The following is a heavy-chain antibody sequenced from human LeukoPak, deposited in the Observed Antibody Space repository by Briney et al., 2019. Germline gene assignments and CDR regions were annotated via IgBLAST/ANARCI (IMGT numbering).Heavy chain of an antibody. V-gene: IGHV3-49*03. CDR2: IRNKTYSGTT. Sequence: GGSLRLSCAVSGFTFSDYTMSWFRQAPGKGLEWVGFIRNKTYSGTTEYAASVKGRFTISRDDSTSIAYLQMNSLKTEDTAMHYCTRGVEMTTISPYYWGQGTLVTVSS. D-gene: IGHD5-24*01. CDR3: TRGVEMTTISPYY. CDR1: GFTFSDYT. J-gene: IGHJ4*02.